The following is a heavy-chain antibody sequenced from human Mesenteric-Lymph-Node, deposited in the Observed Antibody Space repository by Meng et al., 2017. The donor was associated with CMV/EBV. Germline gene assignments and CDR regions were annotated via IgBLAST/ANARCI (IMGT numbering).Heavy chain of an antibody. Sequence: GGSLRLSCEVSGVTFSLYGMHWVRQAPDKGPEWVAFIRYDGSQIYYGDSAKGRFTISRDNSKHTVYLQMSSLRPEDTAVYYCATDPHEFWGGKNWFDPWGQGTLVTVSS. CDR3: ATDPHEFWGGKNWFDP. J-gene: IGHJ5*02. CDR1: GVTFSLYG. CDR2: IRYDGSQI. D-gene: IGHD3-3*01. V-gene: IGHV3-30*02.